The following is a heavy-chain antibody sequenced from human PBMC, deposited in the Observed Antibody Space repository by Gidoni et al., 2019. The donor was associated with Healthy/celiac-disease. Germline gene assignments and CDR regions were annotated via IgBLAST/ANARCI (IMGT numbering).Heavy chain of an antibody. V-gene: IGHV4-30-4*01. CDR3: ARDQLRLGYYYDSSGYPVSWFDP. J-gene: IGHJ5*02. Sequence: QVQLQESGPGLVKPSQTLSLTCTVSGGSISSGDYYRSWIRQPPGKGLEWIWYIYYRGSTYYNPSLKSRVTISVDTSKNQFSLKLSSVTAADTAVYYCARDQLRLGYYYDSSGYPVSWFDPWGQGTLVTVSS. CDR2: IYYRGST. D-gene: IGHD3-22*01. CDR1: GGSISSGDYY.